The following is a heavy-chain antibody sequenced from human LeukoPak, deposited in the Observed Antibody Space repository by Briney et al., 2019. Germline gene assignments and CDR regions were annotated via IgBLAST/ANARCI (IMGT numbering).Heavy chain of an antibody. Sequence: GASAKDSSEYSGYTLTELSMQGVPQTPGKRGERGSGLVVEDVEALYAQKFQSRVTMTEDTVTDTAYMELSSLRSEDTAVYYCATDPTGRMSSGSYRGGYNWCDPWGQGTLVTVSS. CDR3: ATDPTGRMSSGSYRGGYNWCDP. CDR2: LVVEDVEA. CDR1: GYTLTELS. D-gene: IGHD1-26*01. V-gene: IGHV1-24*01. J-gene: IGHJ5*02.